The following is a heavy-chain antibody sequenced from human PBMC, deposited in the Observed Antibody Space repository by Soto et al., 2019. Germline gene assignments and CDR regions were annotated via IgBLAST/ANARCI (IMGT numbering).Heavy chain of an antibody. CDR3: ARGRSTDY. CDR2: IKEDGSDK. J-gene: IGHJ4*02. V-gene: IGHV3-7*01. Sequence: DVQLLESGGALVQPGESLRLSCAASGFTFEKYWMTWDRQAPGKGLELVANIKEDGSDKTYVDSVKGRFTVSRDNTKYVLCLQTNSLRVEDTAVYYCARGRSTDYWGQGTLVIVSS. CDR1: GFTFEKYW.